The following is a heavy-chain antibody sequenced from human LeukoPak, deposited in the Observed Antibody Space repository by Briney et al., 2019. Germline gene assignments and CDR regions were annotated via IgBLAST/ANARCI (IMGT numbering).Heavy chain of an antibody. D-gene: IGHD3-22*01. J-gene: IGHJ3*02. CDR2: INSDGSST. CDR1: GFTFSSYW. CDR3: ARDYSGYGAFEI. Sequence: GGSLRLSCAASGFTFSSYWMHWVPQAPGKGQVWVSRINSDGSSTSYADSVKGRFTIYRDNAKNTLYLQMKSLRAEDTAVYYCARDYSGYGAFEIWGQGTMVTVSS. V-gene: IGHV3-74*01.